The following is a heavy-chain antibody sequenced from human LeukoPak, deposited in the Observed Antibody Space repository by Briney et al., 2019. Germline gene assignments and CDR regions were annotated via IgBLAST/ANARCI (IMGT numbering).Heavy chain of an antibody. CDR2: TTGSGGST. Sequence: GGSLRLSCAASGFTFSSYAMTWVRQAPGKGLEWVSATTGSGGSTYYADSVKGWFTISRDNSKNTLYLQMNSLSGEDTAVYYCAKVLYSSGFYGNYWGQGTLVTVSS. CDR3: AKVLYSSGFYGNY. CDR1: GFTFSSYA. V-gene: IGHV3-23*01. J-gene: IGHJ4*02. D-gene: IGHD6-19*01.